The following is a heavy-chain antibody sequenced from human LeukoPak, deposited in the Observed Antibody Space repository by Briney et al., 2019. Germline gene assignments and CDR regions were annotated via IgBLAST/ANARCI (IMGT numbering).Heavy chain of an antibody. D-gene: IGHD2-2*01. V-gene: IGHV1-69*05. CDR2: IIPIFGTA. Sequence: SVKVSCKASGGTFGSYAISWVRQAPGQGLEWMGRIIPIFGTANYAQKFQGRVTITTDESTSTAYMELSSLRSEDTAVYYCARDYCSSTSCYPVDDYWGQGTLVTVSS. CDR3: ARDYCSSTSCYPVDDY. J-gene: IGHJ4*02. CDR1: GGTFGSYA.